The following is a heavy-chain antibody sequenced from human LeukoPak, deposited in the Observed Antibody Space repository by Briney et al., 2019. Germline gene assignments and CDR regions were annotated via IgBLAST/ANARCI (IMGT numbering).Heavy chain of an antibody. CDR2: FDPEDGET. CDR3: ARGGIAARHEWFDP. V-gene: IGHV1-24*01. Sequence: ASVKVSCKVSGYTLTELSMHWVRQAPGKGLEWMGGFDPEDGETIYAQKFQGRVTMTRDTSISTAYMELSRLRSDDTAVYYCARGGIAARHEWFDPWGQGTLVTVSS. CDR1: GYTLTELS. D-gene: IGHD6-6*01. J-gene: IGHJ5*02.